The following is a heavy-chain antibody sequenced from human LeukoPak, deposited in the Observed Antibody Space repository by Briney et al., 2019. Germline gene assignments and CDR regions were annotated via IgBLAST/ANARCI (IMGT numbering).Heavy chain of an antibody. CDR2: ISSSGSTI. V-gene: IGHV3-11*04. CDR3: ARVGPVTNYYDSSGYYYNY. J-gene: IGHJ4*02. Sequence: GGSLRLSCAASGFTFSDYYMSWIRQAPGKGLEWVSYISSSGSTIYYADSVKGRFTISRDNAKNSLYLQMNSLRAEDTAVYYCARVGPVTNYYDSSGYYYNYWGQGTLVTVSS. CDR1: GFTFSDYY. D-gene: IGHD3-22*01.